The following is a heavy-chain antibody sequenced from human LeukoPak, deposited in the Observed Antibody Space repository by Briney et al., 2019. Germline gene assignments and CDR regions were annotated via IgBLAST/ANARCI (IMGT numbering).Heavy chain of an antibody. V-gene: IGHV3-48*03. CDR1: GFTFGSYE. CDR3: ARFSYYYDSSGPED. Sequence: GGSLRLSCAASGFTFGSYEMNWVRQAPGKGLEWVSYISSSGSTIYYADSVKGRFTISRDNAKNSLYLQMNSLRAEDTAVYYCARFSYYYDSSGPEDWGQGTLVTVSS. D-gene: IGHD3-22*01. CDR2: ISSSGSTI. J-gene: IGHJ4*02.